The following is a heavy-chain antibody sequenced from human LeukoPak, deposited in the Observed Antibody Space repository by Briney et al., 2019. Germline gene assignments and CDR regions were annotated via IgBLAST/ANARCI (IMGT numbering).Heavy chain of an antibody. D-gene: IGHD3-10*01. V-gene: IGHV3-30-3*01. Sequence: SGGSLRLSCAASGFTFSSYAMHWVRQAPGKGLEWVAVISYDGSNKYYADSVKGRFTISRDNSKNTLYLQMNSLRAEDTAVYYCARVVHYYGSGSYEWYFDLWGRGTLVTVSS. CDR3: ARVVHYYGSGSYEWYFDL. CDR1: GFTFSSYA. CDR2: ISYDGSNK. J-gene: IGHJ2*01.